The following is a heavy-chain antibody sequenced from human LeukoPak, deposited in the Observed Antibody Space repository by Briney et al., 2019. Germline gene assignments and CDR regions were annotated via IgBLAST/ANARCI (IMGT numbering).Heavy chain of an antibody. CDR2: IIPILGIA. D-gene: IGHD6-13*01. CDR1: GGTFSSYA. J-gene: IGHJ6*02. V-gene: IGHV1-69*04. CDR3: ATAYSSSWTYGMDV. Sequence: APVKVSCKASGGTFSSYAISWVRQAPGQGLEWMGRIIPILGIANYAQKFQGRVTITADKSTSTAYMELSSLRSEDTAVYYCATAYSSSWTYGMDVWGQGTTVTVSS.